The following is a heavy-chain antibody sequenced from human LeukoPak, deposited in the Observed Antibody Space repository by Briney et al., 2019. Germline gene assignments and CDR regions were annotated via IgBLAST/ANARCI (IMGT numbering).Heavy chain of an antibody. CDR2: ISGSGGTT. CDR1: GFTFSSFA. D-gene: IGHD6-13*01. V-gene: IGHV3-23*01. CDR3: ARGYRIAVAGTAAFDY. Sequence: GGSLRLPCAASGFTFSSFAMSWVRQAPGKGLEWVSAISGSGGTTYYADSVKGRFTISRDNAKNTLYLQMNSLRAEDTAVYYCARGYRIAVAGTAAFDYWGQGTLVTVSS. J-gene: IGHJ4*02.